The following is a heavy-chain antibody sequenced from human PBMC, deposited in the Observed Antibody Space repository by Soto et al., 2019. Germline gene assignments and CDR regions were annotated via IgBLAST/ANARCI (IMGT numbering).Heavy chain of an antibody. V-gene: IGHV1-69*06. Sequence: SVKVSFRASRSTFSSYDISWVRQAPGQGLECMGGIIPIFGTANYAQKFQGRVTITADKSTSTAYMELSSLRSEDTAVYYCARNSPFYDSSGLSPASGMDVWGQGTTVTVSS. D-gene: IGHD3-22*01. CDR3: ARNSPFYDSSGLSPASGMDV. CDR1: RSTFSSYD. J-gene: IGHJ6*02. CDR2: IIPIFGTA.